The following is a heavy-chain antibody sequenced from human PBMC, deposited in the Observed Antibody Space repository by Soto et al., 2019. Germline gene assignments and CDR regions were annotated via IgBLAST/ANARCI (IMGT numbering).Heavy chain of an antibody. CDR2: IYYSGST. D-gene: IGHD3-22*01. V-gene: IGHV4-30-4*01. Sequence: KTSETLSLTCTVSGGSISSGDYYWSWIRQPPGKGLEWIGYIYYSGSTYYNPSLKSRVTISVDTSKNQFSLKLSSVTAADTAVYYCARDQYYYDSSGLYYYYGMDVWGQGTTVTVSS. CDR1: GGSISSGDYY. CDR3: ARDQYYYDSSGLYYYYGMDV. J-gene: IGHJ6*02.